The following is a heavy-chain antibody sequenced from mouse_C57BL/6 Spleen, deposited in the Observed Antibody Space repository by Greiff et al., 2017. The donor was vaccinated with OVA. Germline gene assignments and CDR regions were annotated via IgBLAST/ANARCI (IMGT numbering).Heavy chain of an antibody. CDR1: GYTFPSYW. CDR2: IDPSDSCT. Sequence: VQLQQPGAELVKPGASVKLSCKASGYTFPSYWMQWVNQRPGQGLEWIGAIDPSDSCTNYNQTLKGKATLTVDTSSSTAYMQLSSLTSEDSAVYYGARSMTTGAWFAYWGQGTLVTVSA. D-gene: IGHD1-1*01. V-gene: IGHV1-50*01. CDR3: ARSMTTGAWFAY. J-gene: IGHJ3*01.